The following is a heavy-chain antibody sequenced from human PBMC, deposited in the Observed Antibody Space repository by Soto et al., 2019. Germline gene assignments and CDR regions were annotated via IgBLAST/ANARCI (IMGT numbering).Heavy chain of an antibody. V-gene: IGHV4-34*01. Sequence: QVQLQQWGAGLLKPSETLSLTCAVYGGSFSGYYWSWIRQPPGKGLEWIGEINHSGSTNYNPSLKSRVTISVDTSKNQFSLKLSSVTAADTAVYYCARGLRGYDFWSGYPNWFAPWGQGTLVTVSS. CDR1: GGSFSGYY. CDR3: ARGLRGYDFWSGYPNWFAP. D-gene: IGHD3-3*01. J-gene: IGHJ5*02. CDR2: INHSGST.